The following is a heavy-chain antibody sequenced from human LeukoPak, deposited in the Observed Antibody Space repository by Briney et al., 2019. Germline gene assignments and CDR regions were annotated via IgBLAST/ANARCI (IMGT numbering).Heavy chain of an antibody. J-gene: IGHJ4*02. CDR3: AKDILKLAATGGFDY. D-gene: IGHD2-15*01. CDR1: GFTFSSYA. V-gene: IGHV3-30*07. Sequence: GRSLRLSCAASGFTFSSYAMHWVRQAPGKGLEWVSIISSGGSYEYYADSVKGRFTISRDNSKNTLYLQMNSLRAEDTAVYYCAKDILKLAATGGFDYWGQGTLVTVSS. CDR2: ISSGGSYE.